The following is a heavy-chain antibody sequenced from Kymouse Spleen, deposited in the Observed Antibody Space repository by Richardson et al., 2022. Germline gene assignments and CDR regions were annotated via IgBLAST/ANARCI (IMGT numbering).Heavy chain of an antibody. CDR1: GFTFSSYS. CDR2: ISSSSSTI. J-gene: IGHJ5*02. Sequence: EVQLVESGGGLVQPGGSLRLSCAASGFTFSSYSMNWVRQAPGKGLEWVSYISSSSSTIYYADSVKGRFTISRDNAKNSLYLQMNSLRDEDTAVYYCARDDNWNSRLNWFDPWGQGTLVTVSS. V-gene: IGHV3-48*02. D-gene: IGHD1-7*01. CDR3: ARDDNWNSRLNWFDP.